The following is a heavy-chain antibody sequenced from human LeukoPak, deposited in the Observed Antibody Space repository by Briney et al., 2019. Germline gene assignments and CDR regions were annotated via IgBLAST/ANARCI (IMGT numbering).Heavy chain of an antibody. CDR1: GYSFSNHW. Sequence: GESLKISCKGSGYSFSNHWIGWVRQMPGKGLEWMGVIYPGDSDTRYSPSFQGQDTMSVDKSIDTAFLQWSSLKASDSAIYYCARELFGSYGQLLSFDRWGPGTQVTVSS. J-gene: IGHJ4*02. CDR3: ARELFGSYGQLLSFDR. CDR2: IYPGDSDT. V-gene: IGHV5-51*01. D-gene: IGHD3-16*01.